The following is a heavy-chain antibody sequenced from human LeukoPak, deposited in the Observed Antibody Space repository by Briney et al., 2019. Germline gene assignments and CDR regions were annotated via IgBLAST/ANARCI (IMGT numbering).Heavy chain of an antibody. D-gene: IGHD3-16*01. V-gene: IGHV3-23*01. Sequence: GGSLRLSCAASGFTFSSYAMSWVRQAPGKGLEWVSVISSGGGSTYYADSVKGRFTISRDNYRNTLSLQMDSLRVDDTALYSCAREKRASTGGSMATFDIWGQGTMVTVSS. CDR2: ISSGGGST. CDR3: AREKRASTGGSMATFDI. CDR1: GFTFSSYA. J-gene: IGHJ3*02.